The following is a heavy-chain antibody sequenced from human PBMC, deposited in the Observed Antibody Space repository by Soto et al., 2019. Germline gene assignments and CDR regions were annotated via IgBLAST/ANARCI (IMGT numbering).Heavy chain of an antibody. Sequence: PSETLSLTCSVSGGSVRSGSYYWSWIRQPPGKGLEWIGYIYFSGSTDYNPSLKGRVTISVDTSKNQFSLKLSSLTAADTAVYYCARERTGDPTFFDYWGQGTLVTVSS. J-gene: IGHJ4*02. CDR3: ARERTGDPTFFDY. CDR1: GGSVRSGSYY. V-gene: IGHV4-61*01. CDR2: IYFSGST. D-gene: IGHD1-1*01.